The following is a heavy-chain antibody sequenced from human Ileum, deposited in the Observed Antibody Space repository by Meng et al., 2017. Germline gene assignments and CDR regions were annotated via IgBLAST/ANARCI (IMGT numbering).Heavy chain of an antibody. Sequence: EGRVVGFGGGLVKPGGSLSLSCAASGFIFSSSGMNWVRQAPGKGLEWVSSISSSARNTYYADSVMGRFTISRDNSKNTVYLQMTSLRVEDTAVYYCAKDPDELDSWGQGTLVTVSS. CDR2: ISSSARNT. CDR3: AKDPDELDS. CDR1: GFIFSSSG. V-gene: IGHV3-23*04. J-gene: IGHJ4*02.